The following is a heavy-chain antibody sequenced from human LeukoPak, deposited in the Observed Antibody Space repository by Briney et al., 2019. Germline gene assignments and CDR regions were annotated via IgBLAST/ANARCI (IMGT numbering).Heavy chain of an antibody. J-gene: IGHJ3*02. CDR1: GYTLTELS. CDR2: FDPEDGET. D-gene: IGHD1-7*01. V-gene: IGHV1-24*01. Sequence: ASVKVSCKVSGYTLTELSMHWVRQAPGKGLEWMGGFDPEDGETIYAQKFQGRVTMTEDTSTDTAYMELSSLRSEDTAVYYCTTAPPNWNLAFDIWGQGTMVTVSS. CDR3: TTAPPNWNLAFDI.